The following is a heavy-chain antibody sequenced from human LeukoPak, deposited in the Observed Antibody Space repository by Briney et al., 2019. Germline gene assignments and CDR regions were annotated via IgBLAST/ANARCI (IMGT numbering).Heavy chain of an antibody. CDR3: AREPNWNDEKTFDY. CDR2: ISAYNGNT. V-gene: IGHV1-18*01. D-gene: IGHD1-1*01. J-gene: IGHJ4*02. Sequence: GASVKVSCKASGYTFTSHGISWVRQAPGQGLEWMGWISAYNGNTNYAQKLQGRVTMTTDTSTSTAYMELRSLRSDDTAVYYCAREPNWNDEKTFDYWGQGTLVTVSS. CDR1: GYTFTSHG.